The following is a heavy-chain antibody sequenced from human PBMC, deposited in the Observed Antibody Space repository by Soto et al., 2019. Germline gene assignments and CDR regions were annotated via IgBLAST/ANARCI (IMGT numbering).Heavy chain of an antibody. CDR3: ARDYSSYGPFDF. V-gene: IGHV3-66*01. Sequence: GGSLRLSCAASGFTVSSNYMSWVRQAPGKGQEWVSVIFGGGTTYYADSVKGRFTLSRDNAKNSLYLQMNSLRAEDTAVYYCARDYSSYGPFDFWGQGILVTVSS. CDR1: GFTVSSNY. D-gene: IGHD5-18*01. J-gene: IGHJ4*02. CDR2: IFGGGTT.